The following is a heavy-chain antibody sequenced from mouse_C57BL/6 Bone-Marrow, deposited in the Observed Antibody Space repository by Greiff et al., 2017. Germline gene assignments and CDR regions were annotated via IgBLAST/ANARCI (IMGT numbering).Heavy chain of an antibody. CDR1: GYTFTSYW. CDR2: IDPSDSSS. Sequence: QVQLQQPGAELVKPGASVKLSCKASGYTFTSYWMQWVKQRPGQGLEWIGEIDPSDSSSNYNQKFKGKATLPVDTSSSTAYMQLSSLTSEDSAVYYCARDYYGSRWYFDVWGTGTTVTVSS. V-gene: IGHV1-50*01. CDR3: ARDYYGSRWYFDV. J-gene: IGHJ1*03. D-gene: IGHD1-1*01.